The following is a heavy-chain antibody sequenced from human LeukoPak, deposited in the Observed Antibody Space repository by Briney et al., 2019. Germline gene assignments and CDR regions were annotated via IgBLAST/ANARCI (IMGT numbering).Heavy chain of an antibody. Sequence: GGSLRLSCAASGFTFSSYSMNWVRQAPGKGLEWVSSISSSSSYIYYADSVKGRFTISRDNSKNTLFLHMNSVRVGDTALYYCARAFGSDNGDYPAWGQGTLVTVSS. D-gene: IGHD2-21*01. V-gene: IGHV3-21*01. J-gene: IGHJ5*02. CDR3: ARAFGSDNGDYPA. CDR2: ISSSSSYI. CDR1: GFTFSSYS.